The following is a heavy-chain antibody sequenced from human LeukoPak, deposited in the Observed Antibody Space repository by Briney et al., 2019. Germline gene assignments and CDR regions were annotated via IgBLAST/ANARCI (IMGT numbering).Heavy chain of an antibody. V-gene: IGHV1-8*01. CDR1: GYTFTSYD. Sequence: ASVKVSCKASGYTFTSYDINWVRQATGQGLEWMGWMNPNSGNTGYAQKFQGRVTMTRNTSISTAYMEPSSLRSEDTAVYYCARAYRRGRYYFDYWGQGTLVTVSS. D-gene: IGHD6-6*01. J-gene: IGHJ4*02. CDR3: ARAYRRGRYYFDY. CDR2: MNPNSGNT.